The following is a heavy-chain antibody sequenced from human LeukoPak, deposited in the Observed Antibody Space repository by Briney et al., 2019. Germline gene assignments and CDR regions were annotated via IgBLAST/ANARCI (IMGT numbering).Heavy chain of an antibody. CDR3: ARGVNYGMDV. J-gene: IGHJ6*02. CDR1: GFTLRDSA. Sequence: GGSLRLSCAAPGFTLRDSAVHWVRQAPGKGLEWVAFISHDGSIEYYADSVKGRFTVSRDNSKNTLYLQMNSLRGEDTAVYYCARGVNYGMDVWGQGTTAIVSS. V-gene: IGHV3-30*04. CDR2: ISHDGSIE.